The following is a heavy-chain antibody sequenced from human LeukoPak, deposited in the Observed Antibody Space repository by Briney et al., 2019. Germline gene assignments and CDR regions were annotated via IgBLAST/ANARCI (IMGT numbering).Heavy chain of an antibody. V-gene: IGHV3-66*02. CDR1: GFTVSSNY. D-gene: IGHD3-22*01. CDR3: AGDRQPYYDSSGYYTGVYFDY. Sequence: GGSLRLSCAASGFTVSSNYMSWVRQAPGKGLEWVSVIYSGGSTYYADSVKGRCTISRDNSKNTLYLQMNSLRAEDTAVYYCAGDRQPYYDSSGYYTGVYFDYLGQRALVTVCS. J-gene: IGHJ4*02. CDR2: IYSGGST.